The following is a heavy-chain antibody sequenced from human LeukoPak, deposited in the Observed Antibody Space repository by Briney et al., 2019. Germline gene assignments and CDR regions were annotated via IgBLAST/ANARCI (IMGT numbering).Heavy chain of an antibody. J-gene: IGHJ5*02. Sequence: GASVKVSCKASGYTFTSYGISWVRQAPGQGLEWMGWISAYNGNTNYAQKLQGRVTMTTDTSTSTAYMELRSLRSDDTAVYYCARDPSRFGELLYWFDPWGQGTLVTVSS. CDR2: ISAYNGNT. V-gene: IGHV1-18*01. CDR3: ARDPSRFGELLYWFDP. CDR1: GYTFTSYG. D-gene: IGHD3-10*01.